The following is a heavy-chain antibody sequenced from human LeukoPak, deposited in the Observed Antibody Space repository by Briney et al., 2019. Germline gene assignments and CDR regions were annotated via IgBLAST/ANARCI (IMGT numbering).Heavy chain of an antibody. Sequence: SETLSLTCAVYVGSFSGYYWSWIRQPPRKGLEWIGEINHSGSTNYHPPLKSRVTISVDTSKHPLYPDLSSVTAADTAVYYCARGGKVGASRGLFDPWGQGTLVTVSS. CDR2: INHSGST. V-gene: IGHV4-34*01. J-gene: IGHJ5*02. D-gene: IGHD1-26*01. CDR1: VGSFSGYY. CDR3: ARGGKVGASRGLFDP.